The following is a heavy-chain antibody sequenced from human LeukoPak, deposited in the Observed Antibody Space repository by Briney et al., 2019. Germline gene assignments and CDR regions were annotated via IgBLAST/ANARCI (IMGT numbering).Heavy chain of an antibody. CDR1: GFTFSSYG. CDR2: ISYDGSNK. V-gene: IGHV3-30*18. D-gene: IGHD1-14*01. J-gene: IGHJ4*02. CDR3: AKDRDGPEY. Sequence: GRSLRLSCAASGFTFSSYGMHWVRQTPGKGLEWVAVISYDGSNKYYADSVKGRFTISRDNSKNTLYLQMNSLRAEDTAVYYCAKDRDGPEYWGQGTQVTVSS.